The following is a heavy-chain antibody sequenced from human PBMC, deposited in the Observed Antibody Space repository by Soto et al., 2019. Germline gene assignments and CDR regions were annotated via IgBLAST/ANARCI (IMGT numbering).Heavy chain of an antibody. Sequence: QPGGSLRLSCAASGFTFSSYGMHWVRQAPGKGLEWVAVIWYDGSNKYYADSVKGRFTISRENSKNTLYLQMNSLRAEDTAVYYCARENAGSNDAFDIWGQGTMVTVSS. V-gene: IGHV3-33*01. J-gene: IGHJ3*02. D-gene: IGHD2-2*01. CDR3: ARENAGSNDAFDI. CDR1: GFTFSSYG. CDR2: IWYDGSNK.